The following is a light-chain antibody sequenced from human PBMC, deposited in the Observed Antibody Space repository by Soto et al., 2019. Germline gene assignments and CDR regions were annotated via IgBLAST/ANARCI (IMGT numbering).Light chain of an antibody. V-gene: IGLV2-14*03. Sequence: QSVLTQPASVSGSPGQSITIPCTGTSSDIGGYNFVSWYQHHPGKAPRLLIFDVSDRPSGVSDRFSGSKSGNTASLTISGLQAEDEADYYCSSYISTSTPYVFGTGTKVTVL. CDR1: SSDIGGYNF. CDR3: SSYISTSTPYV. CDR2: DVS. J-gene: IGLJ1*01.